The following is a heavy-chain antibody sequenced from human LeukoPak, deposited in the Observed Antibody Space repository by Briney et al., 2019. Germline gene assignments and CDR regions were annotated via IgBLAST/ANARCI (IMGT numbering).Heavy chain of an antibody. Sequence: GGSLRLSCAASGFTLNNYAMTCVRQAPGKGLEWVSAISGSGGTTLYADSVKGRFTISRDNSKSTLYLQMNSLRAEDTAVCYCAKDQGIQLWLKYFQHWGQGTLVTVSS. CDR2: ISGSGGTT. CDR1: GFTLNNYA. V-gene: IGHV3-23*01. D-gene: IGHD5-18*01. J-gene: IGHJ1*01. CDR3: AKDQGIQLWLKYFQH.